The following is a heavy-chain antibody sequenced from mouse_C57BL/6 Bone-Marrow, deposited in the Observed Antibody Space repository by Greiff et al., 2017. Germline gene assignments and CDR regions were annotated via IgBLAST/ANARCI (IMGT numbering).Heavy chain of an antibody. J-gene: IGHJ4*01. Sequence: EVQLQQPGAELVKPGASVKLSCTASGFNIKDYYMHWVKQRTEQGLAWIGRIDPEDGETKYAPKFQGKATITADTSSNTAYLQLSSLTSEDTAVYYCASPLYDGYYSYAMDYWGQGTSVTVSS. CDR3: ASPLYDGYYSYAMDY. D-gene: IGHD2-3*01. CDR1: GFNIKDYY. CDR2: IDPEDGET. V-gene: IGHV14-2*01.